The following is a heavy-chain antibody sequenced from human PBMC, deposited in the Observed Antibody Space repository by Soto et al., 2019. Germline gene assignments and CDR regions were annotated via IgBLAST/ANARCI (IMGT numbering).Heavy chain of an antibody. CDR2: IYYSGST. J-gene: IGHJ4*02. D-gene: IGHD4-17*01. Sequence: PSETLSLTCTVSGGSISSGGYYWSWIRQHPGKGLEWIGYIYYSGSTYYNPSLKSRVTISVDTSKNQFSLKLSSVTAADTAVYYCVSSENGLLGRDYFDYWGQGTLVTVSS. CDR3: VSSENGLLGRDYFDY. V-gene: IGHV4-31*03. CDR1: GGSISSGGYY.